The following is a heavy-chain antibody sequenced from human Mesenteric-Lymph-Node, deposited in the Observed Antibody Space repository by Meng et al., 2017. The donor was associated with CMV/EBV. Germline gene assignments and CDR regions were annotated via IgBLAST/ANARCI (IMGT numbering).Heavy chain of an antibody. CDR3: AKGATNLDY. Sequence: GESLKISCVGSGFTFSSYAMSWVRQAPGKGLEWVSVIYSGGSSTYYADSVKGRFTISRDNSKNTLYLQMNSLRAEDTAVYYCAKGATNLDYWGQGTLVTVSS. D-gene: IGHD1-26*01. CDR2: IYSGGSST. V-gene: IGHV3-23*03. CDR1: GFTFSSYA. J-gene: IGHJ4*02.